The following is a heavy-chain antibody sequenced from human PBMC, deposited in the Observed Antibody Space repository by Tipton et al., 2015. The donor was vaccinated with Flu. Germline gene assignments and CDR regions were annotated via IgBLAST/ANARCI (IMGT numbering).Heavy chain of an antibody. CDR2: IYHSGTT. D-gene: IGHD6-19*01. J-gene: IGHJ2*01. V-gene: IGHV4-38-2*01. Sequence: LRLSCAVSGFSISSGSYWGWVRQSPERGLEWIGHIYHSGTTYYNPSLKSRIAISTDTSKNSFSLKLASVTAADSAVYFCSRLVSSGPYWYSDLWGRGTLVTVSS. CDR1: GFSISSGSY. CDR3: SRLVSSGPYWYSDL.